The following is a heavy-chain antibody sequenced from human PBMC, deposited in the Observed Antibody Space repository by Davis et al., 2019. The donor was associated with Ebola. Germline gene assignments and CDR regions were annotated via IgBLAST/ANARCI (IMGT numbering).Heavy chain of an antibody. D-gene: IGHD3-3*01. V-gene: IGHV4-39*07. CDR1: GGSISSSSYY. CDR2: IYYSGST. CDR3: ARVEWLGYYYGMDV. Sequence: SETLSLTCTVSGGSISSSSYYWGWIRQPPGKGLEWIGSIYYSGSTYYNPSLKSRVTISVDTSKNQFSLKLSSVTAADTAVYYCARVEWLGYYYGMDVWGQGTTVTVSS. J-gene: IGHJ6*02.